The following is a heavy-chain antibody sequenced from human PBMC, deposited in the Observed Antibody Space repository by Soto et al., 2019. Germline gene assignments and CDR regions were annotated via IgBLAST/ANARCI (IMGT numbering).Heavy chain of an antibody. Sequence: QVQLVQSGAEVKKPVSSVKVSCKASGGDFINYGISWVRQAPGQGLEWMGGSVPIFRSANYAQKYHGRVTIAADEHTTTAYMELTTLTPEDTAVYYCARDRYYDGVGYHYESAYWGEGTLVCVSS. CDR1: GGDFINYG. D-gene: IGHD3-22*01. J-gene: IGHJ4*02. CDR2: SVPIFRSA. CDR3: ARDRYYDGVGYHYESAY. V-gene: IGHV1-69*01.